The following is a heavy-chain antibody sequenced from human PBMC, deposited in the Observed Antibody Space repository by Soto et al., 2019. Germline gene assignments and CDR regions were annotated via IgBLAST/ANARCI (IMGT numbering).Heavy chain of an antibody. J-gene: IGHJ4*02. CDR3: AKDRGYCSGGSCYWAHFDY. CDR1: GFTFSSYA. V-gene: IGHV3-23*01. Sequence: EVQLLESGGGLVQPGGSLRLSCAASGFTFSSYAMSWVRQAPGKGLEWVSAISGSGGSTYYADSVKGRFTISRDNSKNTLYLQMNSLRADDTAVYYCAKDRGYCSGGSCYWAHFDYWGQGTLVTVSS. CDR2: ISGSGGST. D-gene: IGHD2-15*01.